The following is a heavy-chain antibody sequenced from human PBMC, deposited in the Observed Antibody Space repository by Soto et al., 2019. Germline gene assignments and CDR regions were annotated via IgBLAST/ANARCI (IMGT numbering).Heavy chain of an antibody. J-gene: IGHJ3*01. Sequence: SGPTLVNPTQTLTLTCTFSGFSLRSSGVGVGWMRQPPGKALEWLAVIYWDDDKRYSPSLKTRLTITKDTSKNQVVLTMTNMDPVDTATYFCAHSLDCFDSLGHQASDVWGQGKMVTVSS. CDR1: GFSLRSSGVG. D-gene: IGHD3-22*01. CDR2: IYWDDDK. CDR3: AHSLDCFDSLGHQASDV. V-gene: IGHV2-5*02.